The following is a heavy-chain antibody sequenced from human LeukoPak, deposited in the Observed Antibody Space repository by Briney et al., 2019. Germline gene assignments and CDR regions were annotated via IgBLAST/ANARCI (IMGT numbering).Heavy chain of an antibody. CDR3: ARGSPMLRGRPFDY. J-gene: IGHJ4*02. V-gene: IGHV3-21*04. Sequence: PGGSLRLSCAASGFTFSSYSMNWVRQALGKGLEWVSSISSSSSYIYYADSVKGRFTISRDNSKNTLYLQMNSLRAEDTAVYYCARGSPMLRGRPFDYWGQGTLVTVSS. D-gene: IGHD3-10*01. CDR1: GFTFSSYS. CDR2: ISSSSSYI.